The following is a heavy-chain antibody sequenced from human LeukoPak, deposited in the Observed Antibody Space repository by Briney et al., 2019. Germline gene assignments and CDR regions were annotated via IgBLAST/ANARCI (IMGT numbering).Heavy chain of an antibody. V-gene: IGHV4-39*01. CDR1: GGSISSSSYY. D-gene: IGHD5-24*01. J-gene: IGHJ4*02. Sequence: SETLSLNCTVSGGSISSSSYYWGWIRQPPGRGLEWIGSIYYSGSTYYNPSLKSRVTISVDTSKNQFSLKLSSVTAADTAVYYCARGRWLQPFDYWGPGTLVTVSS. CDR2: IYYSGST. CDR3: ARGRWLQPFDY.